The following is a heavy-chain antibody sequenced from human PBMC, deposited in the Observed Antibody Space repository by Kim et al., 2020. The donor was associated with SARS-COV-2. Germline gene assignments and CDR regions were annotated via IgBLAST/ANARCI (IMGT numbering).Heavy chain of an antibody. J-gene: IGHJ6*02. CDR2: ISYDGSNK. CDR3: ARSGQQYYYYYGMDV. Sequence: GRSLRLSCAASGFTFSSYAMHWVRQAPGKGLEWVAVISYDGSNKYYADSVKGRFTISRDNSKNTLYLQMNSLRAEDTAVYYCARSGQQYYYYYGMDVWGQGTTVTVSS. D-gene: IGHD6-13*01. CDR1: GFTFSSYA. V-gene: IGHV3-30-3*01.